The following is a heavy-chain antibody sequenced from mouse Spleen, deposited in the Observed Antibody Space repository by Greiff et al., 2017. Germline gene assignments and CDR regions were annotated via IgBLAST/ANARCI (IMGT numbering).Heavy chain of an antibody. CDR3: AREGGKDAMDY. V-gene: IGHV1-54*01. CDR2: INPGSGGT. Sequence: QVQLQQSGAELVRPGTSVKVSCKASGYAFTNYLIEWVKQRPGQGLEWIGVINPGSGGTNYNEKFKGKATLTADKSSSTAYMQLSSLTSDDSAVYYCAREGGKDAMDYWGQGTSVTVSS. CDR1: GYAFTNYL. D-gene: IGHD1-1*02. J-gene: IGHJ4*01.